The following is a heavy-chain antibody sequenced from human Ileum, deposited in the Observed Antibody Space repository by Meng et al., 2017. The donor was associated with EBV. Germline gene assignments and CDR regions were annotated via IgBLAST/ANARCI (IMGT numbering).Heavy chain of an antibody. D-gene: IGHD1-26*01. CDR2: ISAYNGNT. V-gene: IGHV1-18*01. CDR1: GYTFTNYG. J-gene: IGHJ4*02. CDR3: ARVEVGITSRDY. Sequence: QAQLVQSGGEVKKPGASVKVSCNASGYTFTNYGITWVRHAPGQGREWMGWISAYNGNTNYAQTLQGIVTMTTDTSTSTAYMELGSLRSDDTAVYYCARVEVGITSRDYWGQGTLVTVSS.